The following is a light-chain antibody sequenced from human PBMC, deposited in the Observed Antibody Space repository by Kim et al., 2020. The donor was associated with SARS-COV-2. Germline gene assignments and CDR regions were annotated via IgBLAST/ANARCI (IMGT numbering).Light chain of an antibody. CDR3: QPYDNLPYT. Sequence: SASVGDQVTITCHESQVISKYLNWYQQKQGTATKLLMYVAYNVEKVIPSKFSGGGSGTDFTFPISRLQPDAIATNYCQPYDNLPYTFGQGTQLE. CDR1: QVISKY. CDR2: VAY. V-gene: IGKV1-33*01. J-gene: IGKJ2*01.